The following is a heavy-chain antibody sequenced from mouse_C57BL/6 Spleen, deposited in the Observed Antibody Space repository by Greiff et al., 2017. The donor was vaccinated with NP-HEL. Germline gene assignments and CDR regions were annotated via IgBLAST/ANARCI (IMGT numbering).Heavy chain of an antibody. V-gene: IGHV5-15*01. CDR2: ISNLAYSI. CDR3: ARQGIYYGNYDYAMDY. J-gene: IGHJ4*01. Sequence: EVQVVESGGGLVQPGGSLKLSCAASGFTFSDYGMAWVRQAPRKGPEWVAFISNLAYSIYYADTVTGRFTISRANAKNTLYLEMSSLRSDDTAMYYCARQGIYYGNYDYAMDYWGQGTSVTVSS. CDR1: GFTFSDYG. D-gene: IGHD2-1*01.